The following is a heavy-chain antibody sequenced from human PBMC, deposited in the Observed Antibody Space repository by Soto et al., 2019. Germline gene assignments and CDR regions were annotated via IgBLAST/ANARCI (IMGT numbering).Heavy chain of an antibody. CDR1: GITVSTYG. V-gene: IGHV3-33*01. CDR2: MWYDGSNK. D-gene: IGHD2-15*01. CDR3: ARGEVVRYFDL. J-gene: IGHJ2*01. Sequence: QVQLVESGGGVVQPGTSLRLSCAASGITVSTYGMHWVRQAPGNGLEWVGIMWYDGSNKYYADSVKGRFTISRDNSKNIVYLQMKRLRAEDTAVYYCARGEVVRYFDLWGRGTLVTVSS.